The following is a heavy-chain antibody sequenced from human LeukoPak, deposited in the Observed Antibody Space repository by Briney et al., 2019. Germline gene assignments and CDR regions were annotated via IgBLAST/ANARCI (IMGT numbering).Heavy chain of an antibody. Sequence: GGSLRLSCAASGFTFSSYAMHWVRQAPGQGLEWMGWISAYNGNTNYAQKLQGRVTMTTDTSTSTAYMELRSLRSDDTAVYYCARVRLGAMVDDYWGQGTLVTVSS. CDR2: ISAYNGNT. CDR3: ARVRLGAMVDDY. D-gene: IGHD1-26*01. V-gene: IGHV1-18*01. CDR1: GFTFSSYA. J-gene: IGHJ4*02.